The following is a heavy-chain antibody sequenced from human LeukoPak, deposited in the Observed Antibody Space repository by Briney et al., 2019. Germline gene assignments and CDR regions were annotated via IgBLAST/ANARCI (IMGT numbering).Heavy chain of an antibody. CDR3: ARDQSSSWSSYYYMDV. CDR1: GYTFTSYA. V-gene: IGHV7-4-1*02. J-gene: IGHJ6*03. CDR2: INTNTGNP. Sequence: GASVKVSCKASGYTFTSYAMNWVRQAPGQGLEWMGWINTNTGNPTYAQGFTGRLVFSLDTSVSTAYLQISSLKAEDTAVYYCARDQSSSWSSYYYMDVWGKGTTVTVSS. D-gene: IGHD6-6*01.